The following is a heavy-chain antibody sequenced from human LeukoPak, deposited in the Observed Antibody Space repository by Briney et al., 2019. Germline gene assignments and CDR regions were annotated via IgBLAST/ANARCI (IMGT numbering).Heavy chain of an antibody. V-gene: IGHV3-30*02. CDR2: IRYDGSNK. CDR1: GFTFSSYG. Sequence: PGGSLRLSCAASGFTFSSYGMHWVRQAPGKGLEWVAFIRYDGSNKYYADSVKGRFTISRDNSKNTLYLQMNSLRAEDTAVYYCVKEGFGEFRPYYFDYWGQGTLVTVSS. D-gene: IGHD3-10*01. CDR3: VKEGFGEFRPYYFDY. J-gene: IGHJ4*02.